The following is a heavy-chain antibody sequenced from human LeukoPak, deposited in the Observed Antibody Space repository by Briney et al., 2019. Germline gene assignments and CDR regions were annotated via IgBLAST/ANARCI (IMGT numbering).Heavy chain of an antibody. CDR1: GGSISGYY. CDR3: ARHDSYALGSHPLDV. D-gene: IGHD3-10*01. Sequence: SETLSLTCTVSGGSISGYYWSWIRLPPGKGLEWIAYIHYSGTTNYNPSLRSRVTISVDTSKNQFSLKVNSVTATDTAVYFCARHDSYALGSHPLDVWGQGTTVIVSS. J-gene: IGHJ6*02. V-gene: IGHV4-59*08. CDR2: IHYSGTT.